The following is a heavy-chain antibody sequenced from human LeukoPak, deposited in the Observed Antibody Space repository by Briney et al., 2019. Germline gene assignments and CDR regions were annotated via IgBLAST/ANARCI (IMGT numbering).Heavy chain of an antibody. CDR1: GYTFTSYD. V-gene: IGHV1-8*01. CDR2: MNPNSGNT. D-gene: IGHD2-2*02. Sequence: RASVKVSCKASGYTFTSYDINWVRQATGQGLEWMGWMNPNSGNTGYAQKFQGRVTMTRNTSISTAYMELSSLRSEDTAVYYCARVVPAAILDYYYYMDVWGKGTTVTVSS. CDR3: ARVVPAAILDYYYYMDV. J-gene: IGHJ6*03.